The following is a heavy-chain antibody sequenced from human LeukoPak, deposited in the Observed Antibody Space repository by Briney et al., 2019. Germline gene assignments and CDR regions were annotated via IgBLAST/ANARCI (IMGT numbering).Heavy chain of an antibody. CDR1: GFTFGDYA. Sequence: GGSLRLSCTASGFTFGDYAMSWVRQAPGKGLEWVGFIRSKAYGATTEYAASVKGRFTISRDDSKSIAYLQMNGLKTEDTAVYYCTRGYYYLYWGQGTLVTVSS. CDR3: TRGYYYLY. D-gene: IGHD3-10*01. CDR2: IRSKAYGATT. J-gene: IGHJ4*02. V-gene: IGHV3-49*04.